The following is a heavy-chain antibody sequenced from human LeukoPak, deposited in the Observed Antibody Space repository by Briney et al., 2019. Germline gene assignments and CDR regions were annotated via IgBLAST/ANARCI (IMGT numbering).Heavy chain of an antibody. Sequence: GGSLRLSCAASGFTFSSYWMTWVRQAPGKGPEWVANIKLDGSEKYYVDSVKGRFTISRDNAKSSLYLQMNSLRAEDTAVYYCATEHYYGSGRLDPWGQGTLVTVSS. CDR3: ATEHYYGSGRLDP. CDR1: GFTFSSYW. J-gene: IGHJ5*02. D-gene: IGHD3-10*01. CDR2: IKLDGSEK. V-gene: IGHV3-7*03.